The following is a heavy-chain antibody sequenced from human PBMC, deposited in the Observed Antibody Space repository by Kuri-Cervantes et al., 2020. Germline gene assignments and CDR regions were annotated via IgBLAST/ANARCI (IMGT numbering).Heavy chain of an antibody. CDR3: ARGVSSSWGNWFDP. CDR2: INPNSGGT. CDR1: GYTFTGYY. V-gene: IGHV1-2*02. Sequence: ASVQVSCKASGYTFTGYYMHWVRQAPGQGLEWMGWINPNSGGTNYAQKFQGRVTMTRDTSISTAYMELSRLRSDDTAVYYCARGVSSSWGNWFDPWGQGTLVTVSS. J-gene: IGHJ5*02. D-gene: IGHD6-13*01.